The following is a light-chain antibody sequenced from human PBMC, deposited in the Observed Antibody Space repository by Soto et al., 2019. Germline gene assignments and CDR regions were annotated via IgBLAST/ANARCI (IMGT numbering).Light chain of an antibody. J-gene: IGLJ1*01. CDR2: EVS. CDR3: STYTSSSTPYV. Sequence: THPASVSGSPGQPITISSTGTSXGVGGYNYVAWYQQHPGKAPKLMIYEVSNRPSGVSNRFSGSKSGNTASLTISGLQAEDEADHYCSTYTSSSTPYVFGTGPNVTVL. V-gene: IGLV2-14*01. CDR1: SXGVGGYNY.